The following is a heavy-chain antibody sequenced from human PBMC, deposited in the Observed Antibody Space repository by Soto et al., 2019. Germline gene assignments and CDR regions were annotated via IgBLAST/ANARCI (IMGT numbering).Heavy chain of an antibody. CDR1: GGSFSGYY. D-gene: IGHD2-8*02. J-gene: IGHJ4*02. CDR2: INHSGST. V-gene: IGHV4-34*01. CDR3: ARDKITGLFDY. Sequence: QVQLQQWGAGLLKPSETLSLTCAVYGGSFSGYYWTWIRQPPGTGLGWIGEINHSGSTTYNPSLKSRATISVDPSKNQFSLKLTSVTAADTAVYYCARDKITGLFDYWGQGTLVTVSS.